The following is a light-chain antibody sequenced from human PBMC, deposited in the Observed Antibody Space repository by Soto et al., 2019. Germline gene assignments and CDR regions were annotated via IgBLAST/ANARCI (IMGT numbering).Light chain of an antibody. CDR2: EVS. J-gene: IGLJ1*01. CDR3: SSYPSSSTYA. V-gene: IGLV2-14*01. Sequence: QSALTQPASVSGSPGQSITISCTGTSSDVGGYNYVSWYQQHPGKAPKLMIYEVSNRPSGVSNRFSGSKSGNTASLTISGLQAEDEADSYCSSYPSSSTYAFGTGTKVTVL. CDR1: SSDVGGYNY.